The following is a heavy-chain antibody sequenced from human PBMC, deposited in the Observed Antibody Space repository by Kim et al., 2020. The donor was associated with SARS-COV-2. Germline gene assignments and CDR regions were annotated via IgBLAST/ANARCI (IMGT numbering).Heavy chain of an antibody. CDR3: AACPGYFDWSFRFDY. J-gene: IGHJ4*02. D-gene: IGHD3-9*01. Sequence: QKFQERVTITRDMSTSPAYMELSSLRSEDTAVYYCAACPGYFDWSFRFDYWGQGTLVTVSS. V-gene: IGHV1-58*01.